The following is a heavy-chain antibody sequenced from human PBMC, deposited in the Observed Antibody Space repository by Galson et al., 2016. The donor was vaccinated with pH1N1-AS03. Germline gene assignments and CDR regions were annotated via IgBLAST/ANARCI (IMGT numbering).Heavy chain of an antibody. J-gene: IGHJ4*02. V-gene: IGHV3-30*18. Sequence: LRLSCAASGFTFSNFGMHWVRQSPGRGLEWVAVISNSGNDKYYADSGKGRFTISRDNSKSTVYLQLDSLRAEDTAVYYCAKTTFGGVIVSGKMSLDYWGQGTLVTVSS. CDR1: GFTFSNFG. CDR3: AKTTFGGVIVSGKMSLDY. D-gene: IGHD3-16*02. CDR2: ISNSGNDK.